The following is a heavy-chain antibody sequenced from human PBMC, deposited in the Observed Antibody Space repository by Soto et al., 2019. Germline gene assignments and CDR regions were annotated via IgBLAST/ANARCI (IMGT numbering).Heavy chain of an antibody. CDR1: GFAFSNAW. J-gene: IGHJ6*02. CDR3: TTGVTSRGMDV. Sequence: GGSLRLSCAASGFAFSNAWMSWVRQAPGKGLEWVGRIKSKTDGGTTDYAAPVKGRFTISRDDSKNTLYLQMNSLKTEDTAVYYCTTGVTSRGMDVWGQGTTVTVSS. CDR2: IKSKTDGGTT. D-gene: IGHD2-21*02. V-gene: IGHV3-15*01.